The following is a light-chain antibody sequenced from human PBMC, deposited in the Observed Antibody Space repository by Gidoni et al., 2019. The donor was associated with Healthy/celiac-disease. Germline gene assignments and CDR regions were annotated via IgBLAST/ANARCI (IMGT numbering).Light chain of an antibody. J-gene: IGKJ3*01. CDR3: QQSYSTPPFP. Sequence: DIQMTQSPSSLSASVGDRVTITCRASQSISSYLNWYQQKPGKAPKLLIYAASSLQSGVPSRFRGSGSGTDFTLTISSLQPEDFATYYCQQSYSTPPFPFGPGTKVDIK. CDR1: QSISSY. CDR2: AAS. V-gene: IGKV1-39*01.